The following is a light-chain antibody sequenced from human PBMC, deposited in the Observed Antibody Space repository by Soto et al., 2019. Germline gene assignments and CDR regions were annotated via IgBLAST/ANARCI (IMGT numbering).Light chain of an antibody. Sequence: QSVLTQPPSASGTPGQRVTISCSGSSSNIGSYYVYWYQQFPGTAPKLLIYKNNQRPSGVPDRFSGSKSGTSASLAISGLRSEDEADYYCATWDDSLSAWVFGGGTKLTVL. V-gene: IGLV1-47*01. CDR2: KNN. J-gene: IGLJ3*02. CDR3: ATWDDSLSAWV. CDR1: SSNIGSYY.